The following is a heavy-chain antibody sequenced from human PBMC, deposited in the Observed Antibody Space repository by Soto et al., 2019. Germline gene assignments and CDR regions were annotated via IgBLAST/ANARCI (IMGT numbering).Heavy chain of an antibody. CDR2: IFHDGTA. D-gene: IGHD3-10*01. CDR1: GVSLTSGNW. J-gene: IGHJ4*02. V-gene: IGHV4-4*02. Sequence: SETLSLTCAVSGVSLTSGNWWTWVRQSPQRGLEYIGEIFHDGTANYYPSFERRVAMSVDTSRNQFSLKLTSVTAADTAVYFCARLVYDTRLNYMYFDFWGPGTLVTVSS. CDR3: ARLVYDTRLNYMYFDF.